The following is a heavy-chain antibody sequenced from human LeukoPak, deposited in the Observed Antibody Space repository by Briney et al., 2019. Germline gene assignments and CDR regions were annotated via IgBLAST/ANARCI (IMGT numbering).Heavy chain of an antibody. CDR2: ISGSGGST. CDR3: AKDGYSSSWYLTWFDP. D-gene: IGHD6-13*01. CDR1: GFTFSIYA. J-gene: IGHJ5*02. Sequence: PGGSLRLSCAASGFTFSIYAVSWVRQAPGKGLEWVSAISGSGGSTYYADSVKGRFTISRDNSKNTLYLQMNSLRAEDTAVYYCAKDGYSSSWYLTWFDPWGQGTLVTVSS. V-gene: IGHV3-23*01.